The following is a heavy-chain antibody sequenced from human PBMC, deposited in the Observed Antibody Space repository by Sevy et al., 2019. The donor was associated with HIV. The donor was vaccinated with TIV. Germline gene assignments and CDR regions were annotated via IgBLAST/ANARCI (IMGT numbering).Heavy chain of an antibody. CDR1: GYTLIEFS. CDR2: FDPEDGET. J-gene: IGHJ6*02. Sequence: ASVKVSCKVSGYTLIEFSMHWVRQAPGKGLEWMGGFDPEDGETIYAQRFQGRVTMTEDTSTDTAYMELSGLRSEDTAVYYCANRGGHYDLGMDVWGQGTTVTVSS. D-gene: IGHD3-3*01. V-gene: IGHV1-24*01. CDR3: ANRGGHYDLGMDV.